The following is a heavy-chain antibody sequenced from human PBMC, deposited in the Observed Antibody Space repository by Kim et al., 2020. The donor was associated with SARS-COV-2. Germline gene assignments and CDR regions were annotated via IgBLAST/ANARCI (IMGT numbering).Heavy chain of an antibody. CDR2: IYYSGST. CDR3: ARGVSYYYDSSSYYFPDAFDI. J-gene: IGHJ3*02. D-gene: IGHD3-22*01. V-gene: IGHV4-39*07. Sequence: SETLSLTCTVSGGSISSSSYYWGWIRQPPGKGLEWIGSIYYSGSTYYNPSLKSRVTISVDTSKNQFSLKLSSVTAADTAVYYCARGVSYYYDSSSYYFPDAFDIWGQGTMVTVSS. CDR1: GGSISSSSYY.